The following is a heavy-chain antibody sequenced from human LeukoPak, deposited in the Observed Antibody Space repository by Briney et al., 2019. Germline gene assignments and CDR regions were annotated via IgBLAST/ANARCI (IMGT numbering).Heavy chain of an antibody. J-gene: IGHJ4*02. CDR1: GFTFSGYW. D-gene: IGHD1-26*01. CDR2: ISSSSTYI. Sequence: GGSLRLSCAASGFTFSGYWMYWVRQAPGRGLEWVSSISSSSTYIYYADSVKGRFTISRDNAKNSLYLQMNSLRAEDTAVYYCAREGGTYYFDYWGQGTLVTVSS. CDR3: AREGGTYYFDY. V-gene: IGHV3-21*01.